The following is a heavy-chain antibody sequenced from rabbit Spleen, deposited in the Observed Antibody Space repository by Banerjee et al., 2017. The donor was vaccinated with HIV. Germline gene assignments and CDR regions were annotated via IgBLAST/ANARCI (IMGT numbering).Heavy chain of an antibody. CDR1: GFTISSNYY. CDR3: ATDVVGYGAFNL. Sequence: QSLEESGGGLVQPEGSLTLTCTASGFTISSNYYMCWVRQAPGKGLEWIACIEFYGSGRTYYATWAKGRFTISKTSSTTVTLQMTSLTAADTATYFCATDVVGYGAFNLWGPGTLVTVS. CDR2: IEFYGSGRT. J-gene: IGHJ4*01. V-gene: IGHV1S40*01. D-gene: IGHD3-1*01.